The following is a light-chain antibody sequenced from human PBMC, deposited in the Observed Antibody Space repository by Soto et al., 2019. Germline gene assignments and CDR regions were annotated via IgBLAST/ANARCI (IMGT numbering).Light chain of an antibody. V-gene: IGLV2-23*01. J-gene: IGLJ1*01. CDR1: SSDVGSYNL. CDR3: CSYADSSRIYV. CDR2: EGS. Sequence: QSALTQPATVSGSTGQSITISCTGTSSDVGSYNLVSWYQQHTGKAPKLMIYEGSKRPSGISNRFSGSKSGNTASLTISGLQAEDEAEYYCCSYADSSRIYVFGSGTKVNVL.